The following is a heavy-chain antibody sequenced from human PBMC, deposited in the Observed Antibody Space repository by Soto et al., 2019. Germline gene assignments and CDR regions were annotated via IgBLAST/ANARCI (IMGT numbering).Heavy chain of an antibody. Sequence: GESLKISCKGSGYSFTSYWISWVRQMPGKGLEWMGRIDPSDSYTNYSPSFRGHVTISADKSISTAYLQWSSLKASDTAMYYCATQGWICSGGSCYSEAAFFDYWGQGTLVTVSS. D-gene: IGHD2-15*01. J-gene: IGHJ4*02. V-gene: IGHV5-10-1*01. CDR3: ATQGWICSGGSCYSEAAFFDY. CDR2: IDPSDSYT. CDR1: GYSFTSYW.